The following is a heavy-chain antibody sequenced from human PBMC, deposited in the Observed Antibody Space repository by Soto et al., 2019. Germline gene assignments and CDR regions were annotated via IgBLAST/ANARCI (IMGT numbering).Heavy chain of an antibody. V-gene: IGHV3-66*01. Sequence: PGGSLKLSCAASGFIVSSDYMSWVRQAPGKRQERVSVIYSDGSTHYTDSVKDRFIISRDISKNALYLQMNSLRAEDTAVYYCARDPSYDFWSGFVPNLYYYYGMDVWGQGTTVTVSS. CDR2: IYSDGST. CDR3: ARDPSYDFWSGFVPNLYYYYGMDV. CDR1: GFIVSSDY. D-gene: IGHD3-3*01. J-gene: IGHJ6*02.